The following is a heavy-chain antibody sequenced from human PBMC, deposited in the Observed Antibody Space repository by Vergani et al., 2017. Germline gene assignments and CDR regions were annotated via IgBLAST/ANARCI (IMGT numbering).Heavy chain of an antibody. CDR2: IYWNDDK. Sequence: QITLKESGPTLVKPTQTLTLTCTFSGFSLSTSGVGVGWIRQPPGKALGWLALIYWNDDKRYSPSLKSRLTITKDTSKNQVVLTMTNMDPVDTATYYCAHTAWMIVPGYLTYFDYWGQGTLVTVSS. CDR3: AHTAWMIVPGYLTYFDY. J-gene: IGHJ4*02. V-gene: IGHV2-5*01. D-gene: IGHD3-22*01. CDR1: GFSLSTSGVG.